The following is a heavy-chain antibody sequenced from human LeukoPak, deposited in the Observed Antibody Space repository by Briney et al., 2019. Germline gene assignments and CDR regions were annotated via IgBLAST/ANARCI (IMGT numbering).Heavy chain of an antibody. CDR1: GYTFTYCS. Sequence: ASVKVSCKASGYTFTYCSLHWLQQAPGQGLERMRWITLYNGNTNYAKKFQGRVTITRDMSLRTAYIELSSLRSEDSAVYYWARSTGTMIVLVITSKAFDIWGQGTMVTVAS. D-gene: IGHD3-22*01. CDR2: ITLYNGNT. V-gene: IGHV1-68*01. CDR3: ARSTGTMIVLVITSKAFDI. J-gene: IGHJ3*02.